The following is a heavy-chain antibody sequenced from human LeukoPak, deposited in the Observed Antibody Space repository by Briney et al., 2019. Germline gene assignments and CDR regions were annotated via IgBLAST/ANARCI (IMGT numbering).Heavy chain of an antibody. CDR1: GFTFSSHW. J-gene: IGHJ4*02. CDR2: INHRGST. CDR3: ARGLRQLVRSWHY. V-gene: IGHV4-34*01. Sequence: PGGSLRLSCVASGFTFSSHWMSWIRQPPGKGLEWIGEINHRGSTNYNPSLKSRVTISVDTSKNQFSLKLSSVTAADTAVYYCARGLRQLVRSWHYWGQGTLVTVSS. D-gene: IGHD6-6*01.